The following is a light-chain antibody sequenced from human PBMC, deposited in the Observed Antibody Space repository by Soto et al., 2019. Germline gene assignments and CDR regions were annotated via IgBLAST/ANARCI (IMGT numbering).Light chain of an antibody. CDR2: DIT. V-gene: IGLV2-11*01. J-gene: IGLJ3*02. CDR1: ISDVGGYDF. CDR3: CSYECSYPFRV. Sequence: QSVLTQPRSVSGSPGQSVTISCTGTISDVGGYDFVSWYQQHPGKAPKLMIYDITNRPSGVPDRFSGSKSGNSASLTISGLQAEDEADYYCCSYECSYPFRVFGGGTKLTVL.